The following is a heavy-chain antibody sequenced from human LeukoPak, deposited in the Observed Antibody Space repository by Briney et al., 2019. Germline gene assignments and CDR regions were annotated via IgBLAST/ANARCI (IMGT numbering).Heavy chain of an antibody. Sequence: SETLSLTCAVYGGSFSGDYWSWIRQPPGKGLEWIGEINHSGSTNYNPSLKSRVTISVDTSKNQFSLKLSSVTAADTAVYYCARERAVIRYCSGGSCRSPIRLYYYYGMDVWGQGTTVTVSS. V-gene: IGHV4-34*01. CDR2: INHSGST. CDR3: ARERAVIRYCSGGSCRSPIRLYYYYGMDV. J-gene: IGHJ6*02. CDR1: GGSFSGDY. D-gene: IGHD2-15*01.